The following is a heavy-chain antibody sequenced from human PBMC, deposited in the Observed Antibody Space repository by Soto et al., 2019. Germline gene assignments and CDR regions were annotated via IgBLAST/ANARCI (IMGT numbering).Heavy chain of an antibody. D-gene: IGHD3-10*01. V-gene: IGHV3-23*01. Sequence: SLSFSCAASACTFSSYAISWGRQAPGKCREWVSAISGSGGSTYYADSVRGRFTVSRDNSQNTVDLQMNSLRDEDTAVYYCAKSRGGWYKAPYYYGTAVWCQGTPVPAS. J-gene: IGHJ6*02. CDR3: AKSRGGWYKAPYYYGTAV. CDR2: ISGSGGST. CDR1: ACTFSSYA.